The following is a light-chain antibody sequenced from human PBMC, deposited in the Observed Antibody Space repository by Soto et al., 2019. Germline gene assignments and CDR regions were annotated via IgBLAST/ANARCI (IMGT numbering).Light chain of an antibody. J-gene: IGLJ1*01. CDR1: SSDVGGYNY. Sequence: QSALTQPASVSGSPGQSITISCTGTSSDVGGYNYVSWYQQHPGKAPKLMIYDVSNRPSGVSDRFSGSKSGNTASLTISGLQAEDEADYYCSSYTSRSTYVFRTGTKVTVL. CDR2: DVS. V-gene: IGLV2-14*01. CDR3: SSYTSRSTYV.